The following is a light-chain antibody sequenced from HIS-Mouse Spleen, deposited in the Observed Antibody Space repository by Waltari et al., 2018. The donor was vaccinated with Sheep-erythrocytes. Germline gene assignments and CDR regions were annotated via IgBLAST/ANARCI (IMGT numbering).Light chain of an antibody. CDR3: CSYAGSYTLV. J-gene: IGLJ2*01. Sequence: QSALTQPLSVSGSPGQSVTLACTGTRSDVGGYNYVSWYQQHPGKAPKLMIYDVSKRPSGVPDRFSGSKSGNTASLTISGLQAEDEADYYCCSYAGSYTLVFGGGTKLTVL. CDR2: DVS. V-gene: IGLV2-11*01. CDR1: RSDVGGYNY.